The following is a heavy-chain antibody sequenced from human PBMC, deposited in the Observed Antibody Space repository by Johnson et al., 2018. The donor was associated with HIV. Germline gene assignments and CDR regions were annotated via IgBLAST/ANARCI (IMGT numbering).Heavy chain of an antibody. CDR1: GFTFSSYD. D-gene: IGHD1-26*01. V-gene: IGHV3-13*01. Sequence: VRLVESGGGLVQPGGSLRLSCAASGFTFSSYDMHWVRQTTGKGLEWVSAIGTAGDTYYPSSVKGRFTISRENAKNSLYLQMNSLRAGDTAVYYCARGGGSLRWDLSFDIWGQGTMVTVSS. J-gene: IGHJ3*02. CDR3: ARGGGSLRWDLSFDI. CDR2: IGTAGDT.